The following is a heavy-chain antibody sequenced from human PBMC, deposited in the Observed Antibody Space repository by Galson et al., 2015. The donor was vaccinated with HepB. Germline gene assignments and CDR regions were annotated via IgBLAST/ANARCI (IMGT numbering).Heavy chain of an antibody. D-gene: IGHD3-16*01. J-gene: IGHJ4*02. CDR2: IYYSGST. Sequence: ETLSLTCTVSGGSISSYYWSWIRQPPGKGLEWIGYIYYSGSTNYNPSLKSRVTISVDTSKNQFSLKLSSVTAADTAVYYCAGGQHRSGNFDYWGQGTLVTVSS. CDR1: GGSISSYY. CDR3: AGGQHRSGNFDY. V-gene: IGHV4-59*08.